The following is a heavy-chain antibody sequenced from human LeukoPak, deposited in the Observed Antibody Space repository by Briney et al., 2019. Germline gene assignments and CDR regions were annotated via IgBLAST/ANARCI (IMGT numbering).Heavy chain of an antibody. D-gene: IGHD5/OR15-5a*01. Sequence: GGSLRLSCAASGFIFSSYWMSWVRQAPGKGLEWVANIKEDGSEKYYVDSVKGRFTISRDNAKNSLYLQMNSLRAEDTALYHCARVPEIYAPPAAEAFDIWGQGTMVTVSS. CDR1: GFIFSSYW. J-gene: IGHJ3*02. CDR2: IKEDGSEK. CDR3: ARVPEIYAPPAAEAFDI. V-gene: IGHV3-7*03.